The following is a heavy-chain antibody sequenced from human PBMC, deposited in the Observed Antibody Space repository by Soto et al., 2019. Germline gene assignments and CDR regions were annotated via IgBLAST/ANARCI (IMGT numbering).Heavy chain of an antibody. J-gene: IGHJ5*02. D-gene: IGHD3-10*01. Sequence: QVPLQESGPGLVKPSGTLSLTCAVSGGSISSSNWWSGVRQPPGKGLEWIGEIYHSGSTNYNPTLKSRVTISVDKSKNQFSVKLSAVTAADTAVYSCARVEPYYYGSGSADPWGQGTLVTVSS. CDR1: GGSISSSNW. CDR3: ARVEPYYYGSGSADP. CDR2: IYHSGST. V-gene: IGHV4-4*02.